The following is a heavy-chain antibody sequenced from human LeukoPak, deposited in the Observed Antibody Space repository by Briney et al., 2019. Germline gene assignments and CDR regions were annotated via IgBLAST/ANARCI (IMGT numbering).Heavy chain of an antibody. Sequence: PGGSLRLSCAASGFTSSIYSMSWVRQAPGQGLEWVSSISSSSNYIYYADLVKGRFTISRDDAENSLYLQMHSLRAEDTAVYYCARGPEVITFSRTDCWGQGTLVTVSS. J-gene: IGHJ4*02. V-gene: IGHV3-21*01. CDR1: GFTSSIYS. CDR3: ARGPEVITFSRTDC. CDR2: ISSSSNYI.